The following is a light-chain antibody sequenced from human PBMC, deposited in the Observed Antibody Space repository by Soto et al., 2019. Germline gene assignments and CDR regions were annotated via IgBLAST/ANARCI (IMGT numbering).Light chain of an antibody. CDR3: QEYESYSAT. CDR1: QSVSGW. V-gene: IGKV1-5*01. CDR2: DVS. J-gene: IGKJ3*01. Sequence: DIQMTQSPSALSASVGDTVTITCRASQSVSGWLAWYQQKAGKAPKLLIYDVSALKRGLPPRFSGSGSGTEFTLTISGMHPDDFATYYCQEYESYSATFGPGTKVDIK.